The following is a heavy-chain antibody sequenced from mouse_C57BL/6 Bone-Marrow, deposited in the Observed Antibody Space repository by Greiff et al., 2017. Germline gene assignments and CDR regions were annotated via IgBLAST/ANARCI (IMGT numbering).Heavy chain of an antibody. Sequence: VQLQQSGPGLVQPSQSLSITCTVSGFSLTSYGVHWVRQSPGKGLEWLGVIWRGGSTDYNAAFMSRLSITKDTSKSQVFFKMNILQADDTAIYYCASYDGYYGWAMDYWGQGTSVTVSS. CDR3: ASYDGYYGWAMDY. V-gene: IGHV2-5*01. D-gene: IGHD2-3*01. CDR1: GFSLTSYG. J-gene: IGHJ4*01. CDR2: IWRGGST.